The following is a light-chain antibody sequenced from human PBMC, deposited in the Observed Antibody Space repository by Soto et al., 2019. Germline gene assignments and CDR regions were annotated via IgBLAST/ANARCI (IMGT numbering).Light chain of an antibody. CDR1: QSISSY. CDR2: AAS. Sequence: IQMTPSPSSLSAAVGDRVTITCRASQSISSYLSWYQQKPGKVPKLLIYAASTLQSGVPSRFSGSGSGTDFTLTISSLQPEDFATYYCLLDFSYFWAFGQGTKVDIK. V-gene: IGKV1-6*01. J-gene: IGKJ1*01. CDR3: LLDFSYFWA.